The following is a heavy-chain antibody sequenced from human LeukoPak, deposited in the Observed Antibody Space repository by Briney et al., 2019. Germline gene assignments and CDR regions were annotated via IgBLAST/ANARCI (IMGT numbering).Heavy chain of an antibody. CDR2: IKQDGSEK. D-gene: IGHD1-26*01. Sequence: PGGSLRLSCAASGFTFSSYWMSWVRQAPGKGLEWVANIKQDGSEKYYVDSVKGRFTISRDNAKNSLYLQMNSLRAEDTAVYYCARESYSGSYYGGEVDPWGQGTLVTVSS. CDR1: GFTFSSYW. CDR3: ARESYSGSYYGGEVDP. J-gene: IGHJ5*02. V-gene: IGHV3-7*03.